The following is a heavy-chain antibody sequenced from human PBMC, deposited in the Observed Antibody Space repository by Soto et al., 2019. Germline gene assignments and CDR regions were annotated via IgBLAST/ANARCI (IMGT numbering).Heavy chain of an antibody. J-gene: IGHJ6*02. D-gene: IGHD4-4*01. CDR3: ARGFMTTVTTYYYYGMDV. Sequence: ASVKVSCKASGGTFSSYAISWVRQAPGQGLEWMGGIIPIFGTANYAQKFQDRVTITADESTSTAYMELSSLRSEDTAVYYCARGFMTTVTTYYYYGMDVWGQGTTVTVSS. V-gene: IGHV1-69*13. CDR1: GGTFSSYA. CDR2: IIPIFGTA.